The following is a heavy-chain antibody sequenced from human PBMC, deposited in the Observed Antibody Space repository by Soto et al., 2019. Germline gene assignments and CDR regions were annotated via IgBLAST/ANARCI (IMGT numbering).Heavy chain of an antibody. Sequence: QVQLQESGPGLVKPSQTLSLTCTVSGGSISSGGYYWSWIRQHPGKGLEWIGYIYYTGSTYYSPSLQSRVTISVDTSKNQFSLQLSSVTAADSAVYYCARESRDFYYYYLDAWGKGTTVTVSS. CDR3: ARESRDFYYYYLDA. V-gene: IGHV4-31*03. CDR2: IYYTGST. J-gene: IGHJ6*03. CDR1: GGSISSGGYY.